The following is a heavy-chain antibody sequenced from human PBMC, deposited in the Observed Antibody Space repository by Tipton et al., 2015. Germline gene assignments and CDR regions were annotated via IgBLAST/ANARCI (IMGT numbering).Heavy chain of an antibody. V-gene: IGHV4-38-2*01. Sequence: TLSLTCDVSGYSISSGYYWSWIRQPPGKGLEWIGYIYYTGSTHYNPSLKSRVTISVDTSKNQFSLILTSVTAADTAVYYCARAYDYGDSPPGPLGYWGQGTLVTVSS. J-gene: IGHJ4*02. CDR1: GYSISSGYY. CDR2: IYYTGST. D-gene: IGHD4-17*01. CDR3: ARAYDYGDSPPGPLGY.